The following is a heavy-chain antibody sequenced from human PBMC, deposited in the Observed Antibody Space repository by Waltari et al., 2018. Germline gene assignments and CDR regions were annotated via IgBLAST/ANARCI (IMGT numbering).Heavy chain of an antibody. CDR2: IKPNSGVT. CDR3: ARVATHSYYYFLDV. J-gene: IGHJ6*03. CDR1: GYTFTGRY. Sequence: QVQLVQSGAEVKKPGASVKVSCEASGYTFTGRYLHWVRQAPGQGLEWMGRIKPNSGVTDYAQKFQDRVTMTRDTSSSTAYMELSGLRSDDTAVYYCARVATHSYYYFLDVWGKGTTVTVSS. V-gene: IGHV1-2*06.